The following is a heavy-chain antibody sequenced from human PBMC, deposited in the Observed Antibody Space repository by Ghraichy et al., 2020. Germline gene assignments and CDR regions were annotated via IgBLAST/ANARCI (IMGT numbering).Heavy chain of an antibody. D-gene: IGHD3-9*01. CDR2: ISSSGSTI. CDR3: ASPILTGYWKFGFDY. J-gene: IGHJ4*02. V-gene: IGHV3-11*01. Sequence: GGSLRLSCAASGFTFSDYYMSWIRQAPGKGLEWVSYISSSGSTIYYADSVKGRFTISRDNAKNSLYLQMNSLRAEDTAVYYCASPILTGYWKFGFDYWGQGTLVTVSS. CDR1: GFTFSDYY.